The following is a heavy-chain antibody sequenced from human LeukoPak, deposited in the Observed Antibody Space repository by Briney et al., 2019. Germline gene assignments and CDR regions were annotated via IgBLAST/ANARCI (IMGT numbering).Heavy chain of an antibody. CDR1: GFTFNDHA. J-gene: IGHJ3*01. D-gene: IGHD3-22*01. V-gene: IGHV3-9*01. CDR3: ARASYYYDTTGLGAVDF. CDR2: INWNSDNI. Sequence: QPGRSLRLSCAASGFTFNDHAMYWVRQAPGKGLEWVSGINWNSDNIGYADSVKGRFTISRDDAKNSLFLQMNSLRAEDTALYYCARASYYYDTTGLGAVDFWGQGTWSPSLQ.